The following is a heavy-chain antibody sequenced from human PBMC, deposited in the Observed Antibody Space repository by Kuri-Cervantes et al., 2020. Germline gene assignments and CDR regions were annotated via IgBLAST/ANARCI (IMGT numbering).Heavy chain of an antibody. CDR2: ISSSRSTI. V-gene: IGHV3-48*01. D-gene: IGHD6-19*01. Sequence: GGSLRLSCAASGFTFSSYAMSWVRQAPGKGLEWVSYISSSRSTIYYADSVKGRFAISRDNAKNSLYLQMNSLRAEDTAVYYCARDLPGYSGGCIDYWGQGTLVTVSS. CDR3: ARDLPGYSGGCIDY. CDR1: GFTFSSYA. J-gene: IGHJ4*02.